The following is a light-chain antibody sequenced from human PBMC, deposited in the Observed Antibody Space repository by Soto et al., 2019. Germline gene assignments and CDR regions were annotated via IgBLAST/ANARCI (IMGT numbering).Light chain of an antibody. CDR2: DVS. CDR1: RSLSSTS. V-gene: IGKV3-20*01. Sequence: EIVLTQSPGTLSLSPGERAALSCRASRSLSSTSLAWYQQRPGQAPRLLIYDVSSRATGIPDRFSGSGSGTDFTLTINRLEPDDFAVYYCQQYGSSPXTFGQGNRWIS. J-gene: IGKJ1*01. CDR3: QQYGSSPXT.